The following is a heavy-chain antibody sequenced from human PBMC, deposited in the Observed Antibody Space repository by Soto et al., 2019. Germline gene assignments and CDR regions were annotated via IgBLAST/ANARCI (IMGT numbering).Heavy chain of an antibody. Sequence: QPGGSPRPSCAASGVTFCSYAMGWVRQAPGKGLEWVSAISGSGGSTYYADSVKGRFTISRDNSKNTLYLQMNSLRAEDTAVYYCAKDHSRGYGVTFDYWGQGTLVTVSS. CDR2: ISGSGGST. D-gene: IGHD5-12*01. CDR1: GVTFCSYA. J-gene: IGHJ4*02. CDR3: AKDHSRGYGVTFDY. V-gene: IGHV3-23*01.